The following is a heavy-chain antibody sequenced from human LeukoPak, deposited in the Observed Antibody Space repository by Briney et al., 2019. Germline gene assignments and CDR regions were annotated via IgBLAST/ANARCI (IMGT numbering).Heavy chain of an antibody. CDR3: ARDNPEYSSGCFDY. Sequence: PGGSLRLSCAASGFTFSDYYMSWIRQAPGKGLEWVSYISSSGSTIYYADSVKGRFTISRDNAKNPLYLQMNSLRAEDTAVYYCARDNPEYSSGCFDYWGQGTLVTVSS. CDR2: ISSSGSTI. V-gene: IGHV3-11*01. CDR1: GFTFSDYY. J-gene: IGHJ4*02. D-gene: IGHD6-19*01.